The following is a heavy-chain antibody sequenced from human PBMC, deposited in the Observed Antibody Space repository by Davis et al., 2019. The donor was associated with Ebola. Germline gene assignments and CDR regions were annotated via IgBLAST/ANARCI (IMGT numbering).Heavy chain of an antibody. CDR2: IRSKANSYAT. V-gene: IGHV3-73*01. Sequence: GESLKISCAASGFTFSGSAMHWVRQASGKGLEWVGRIRSKANSYATAYAASVKGRFTISRDDSKNTAYLQMNSLKTEDTAVYYCTSPASSGDDYWGQGTLVTASS. D-gene: IGHD2-15*01. J-gene: IGHJ4*02. CDR3: TSPASSGDDY. CDR1: GFTFSGSA.